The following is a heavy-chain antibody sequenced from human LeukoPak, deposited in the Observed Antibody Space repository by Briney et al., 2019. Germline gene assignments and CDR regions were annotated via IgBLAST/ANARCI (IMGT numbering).Heavy chain of an antibody. CDR1: GFTFSSYS. D-gene: IGHD3-22*01. CDR3: ARDPLPNYYDSSGLDFDY. Sequence: GGSLRLSCAASGFTFSSYSMNWVRQAPGKGLEWVSSISSSSSYIYYADSVKGRFTISRDNAKNSLYLQMNSLKAEDTAVYCCARDPLPNYYDSSGLDFDYWGQGALVTVSS. V-gene: IGHV3-21*01. J-gene: IGHJ4*02. CDR2: ISSSSSYI.